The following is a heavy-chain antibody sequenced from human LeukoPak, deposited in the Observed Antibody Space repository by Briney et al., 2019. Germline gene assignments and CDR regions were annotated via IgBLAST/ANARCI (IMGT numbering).Heavy chain of an antibody. CDR3: ARDKSSSWYRGDAFDI. J-gene: IGHJ3*02. V-gene: IGHV4-4*07. Sequence: SETLSLTCTVSGGSISSYYWSWTRQPAGKGLEWIGRIYTSGSTNYNPSLKSRVTMSVDTSKNQFSLKLSSVTAADTAVYYCARDKSSSWYRGDAFDIWGQGTMVTVSS. D-gene: IGHD6-13*01. CDR1: GGSISSYY. CDR2: IYTSGST.